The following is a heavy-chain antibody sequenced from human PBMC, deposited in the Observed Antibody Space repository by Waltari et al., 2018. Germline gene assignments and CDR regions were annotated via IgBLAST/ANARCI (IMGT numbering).Heavy chain of an antibody. CDR2: IYYSGST. CDR3: ARDEFFDY. V-gene: IGHV4-59*01. D-gene: IGHD3-10*01. CDR1: GGSISSYY. J-gene: IGHJ4*02. Sequence: QVQLQESGPGLVKPSETLSLTCTVSGGSISSYYWSWIRQPPGKGLEWIGYIYYSGSTNYNPSLKSRVTISVDTSKNQFSLKLSSVTAADTAVYYCARDEFFDYWGQGTLVTVSS.